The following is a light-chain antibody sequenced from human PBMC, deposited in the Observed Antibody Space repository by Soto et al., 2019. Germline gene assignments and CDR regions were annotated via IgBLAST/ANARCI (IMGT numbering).Light chain of an antibody. CDR1: QSINTW. V-gene: IGKV1-5*03. CDR3: QQYQTYSQ. Sequence: DIQMTQSPSTLSASVGDRVTITCRASQSINTWLAWYQLKPGRAPKLLIYKASTLESGVPSRFSGSGSGTKFTLTISSLQPDDFATYYCQQYQTYSQFGQGTKV. J-gene: IGKJ1*01. CDR2: KAS.